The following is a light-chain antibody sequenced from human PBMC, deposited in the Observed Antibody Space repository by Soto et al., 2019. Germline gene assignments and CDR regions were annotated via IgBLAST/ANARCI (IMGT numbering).Light chain of an antibody. J-gene: IGKJ1*01. CDR2: GAS. CDR3: QQYNNWPRT. CDR1: QSVSSN. Sequence: EILFTQSPATLSVSPGERATLSCRASQSVSSNLAWYQQKPGQAPRLLIYGASTRATGIPARFSGSGSGTEFTLTISSLQSEDFAVYYCQQYNNWPRTFGQGTKVDI. V-gene: IGKV3-15*01.